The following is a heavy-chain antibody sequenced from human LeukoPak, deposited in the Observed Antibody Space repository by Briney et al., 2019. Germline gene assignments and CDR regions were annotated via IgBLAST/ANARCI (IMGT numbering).Heavy chain of an antibody. J-gene: IGHJ3*02. V-gene: IGHV1-58*01. CDR3: GADSMPRGVFSYAFDI. Sequence: SVKVCCKASGFTFTSSAVQWVRQARGQRLEWIGWIVVGSGDTNSAQKFQERVTITRDMSTRTAYMELSSLRSEDTAVYYCGADSMPRGVFSYAFDIWGQGTMVTVSS. CDR1: GFTFTSSA. D-gene: IGHD3-10*01. CDR2: IVVGSGDT.